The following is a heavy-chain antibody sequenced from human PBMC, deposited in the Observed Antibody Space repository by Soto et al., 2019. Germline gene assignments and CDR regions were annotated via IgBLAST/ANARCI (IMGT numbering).Heavy chain of an antibody. Sequence: PSETLSLTFTVSGDSVTSDSYYWGWIRPPPGKGLESIANIYYDGNTYYNPSLKGRVTISLDTSKNQFSLRLNSVTAADTAVYYCASSSMRPQVFMYPLDSRSQGTLVTVSS. V-gene: IGHV4-39*01. J-gene: IGHJ4*02. CDR3: ASSSMRPQVFMYPLDS. CDR1: GDSVTSDSYY. CDR2: IYYDGNT. D-gene: IGHD2-8*01.